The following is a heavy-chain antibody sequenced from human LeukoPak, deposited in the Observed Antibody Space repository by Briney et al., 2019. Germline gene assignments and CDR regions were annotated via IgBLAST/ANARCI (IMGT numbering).Heavy chain of an antibody. V-gene: IGHV3-21*01. CDR3: ARGLYDSGPYYMDV. CDR2: ISHISTYI. D-gene: IGHD3-10*01. Sequence: PGGSLRLSCAASGFTFSSHSMNWVRPAPGKGLEWVSSISHISTYIYYADSVKGRFTISRDNAKNSLYLQMNSLRADDTAVYYCARGLYDSGPYYMDVWGKGTTVTVSS. CDR1: GFTFSSHS. J-gene: IGHJ6*03.